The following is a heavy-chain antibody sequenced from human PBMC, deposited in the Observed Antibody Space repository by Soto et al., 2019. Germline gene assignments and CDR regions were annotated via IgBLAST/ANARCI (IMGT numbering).Heavy chain of an antibody. CDR2: VFPKSGGT. J-gene: IGHJ6*02. Sequence: ASVKGTCKTSGFSGTGDYRPWVRPVPGQGPGWMVWVFPKSGGTTTALKFQGRVTMTSDTSTNTAYMELRSLRSDDTAIYFCTREGMFHYETRDYYPSTYGLDVWG. V-gene: IGHV1-2*02. CDR1: GFSGTGDY. CDR3: TREGMFHYETRDYYPSTYGLDV. D-gene: IGHD3-16*01.